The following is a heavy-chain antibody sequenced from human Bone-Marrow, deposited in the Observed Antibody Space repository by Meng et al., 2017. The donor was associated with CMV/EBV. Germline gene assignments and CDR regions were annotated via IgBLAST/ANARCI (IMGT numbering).Heavy chain of an antibody. D-gene: IGHD2-2*01. CDR1: GYTFTSYG. Sequence: ASVKVSCKASGYTFTSYGISWVRQAPGQGLEWMGWISAYNGNTNYAQKLQGRVTMTTDTSTSTAYMELRSLRSDDTAVYYCARDFILYQLTYLVVPAAMDIRYYYGMDVWGQGTTVTVSS. J-gene: IGHJ6*02. CDR2: ISAYNGNT. CDR3: ARDFILYQLTYLVVPAAMDIRYYYGMDV. V-gene: IGHV1-18*01.